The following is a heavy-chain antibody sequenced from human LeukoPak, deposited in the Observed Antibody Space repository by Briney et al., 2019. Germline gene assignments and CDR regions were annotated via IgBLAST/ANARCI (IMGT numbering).Heavy chain of an antibody. J-gene: IGHJ6*03. Sequence: SETLSLTCTVSGVSISSHYWSGIRQPPGKGREWIGCIYYSGWTHYNPSLKSRVTISADTSKNQSSMKLSSVTAADTAVYYCARGPLYDFWSGYSYYYYYYMDVWGKGTTVTVSS. CDR1: GVSISSHY. D-gene: IGHD3-3*01. CDR3: ARGPLYDFWSGYSYYYYYYMDV. V-gene: IGHV4-59*11. CDR2: IYYSGWT.